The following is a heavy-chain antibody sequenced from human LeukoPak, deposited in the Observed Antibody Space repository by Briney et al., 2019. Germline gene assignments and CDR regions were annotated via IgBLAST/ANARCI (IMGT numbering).Heavy chain of an antibody. CDR1: GFTFSGDY. CDR2: ISSVGSST. CDR3: ARDLYPQYSSGWNY. V-gene: IGHV3-11*01. J-gene: IGHJ4*02. D-gene: IGHD6-19*01. Sequence: GGSLRLSCAASGFTFSGDYMSWIRQAPGKGLEWVSYISSVGSSTVYADSVKGRFTISRDNAKNSLFLQMNSLRAEDTAVYYCARDLYPQYSSGWNYWGQGTLVTVSS.